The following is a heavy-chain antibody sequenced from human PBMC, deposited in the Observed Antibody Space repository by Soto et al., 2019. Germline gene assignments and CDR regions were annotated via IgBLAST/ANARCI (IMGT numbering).Heavy chain of an antibody. D-gene: IGHD2-15*01. CDR2: ISSSSTYI. CDR1: GFTFSSYS. V-gene: IGHV3-21*04. J-gene: IGHJ4*02. Sequence: GGSLRLSCAASGFTFSSYSIHWVRQAPGKGLEWVSSISSSSTYIYYADSVKGRFTISRDNAKNSLYLQMNSLRAEDTAVYYCSSQDCSGDACQPPNWGQGILVTVSS. CDR3: SSQDCSGDACQPPN.